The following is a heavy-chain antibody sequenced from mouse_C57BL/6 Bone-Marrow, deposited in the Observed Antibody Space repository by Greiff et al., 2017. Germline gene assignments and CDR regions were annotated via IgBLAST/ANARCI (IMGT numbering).Heavy chain of an antibody. D-gene: IGHD1-1*01. CDR3: AREGLLRAGFAY. J-gene: IGHJ3*01. CDR1: GYTFTSYW. V-gene: IGHV1-69*01. Sequence: QVHVKQPGAELVMPGASVKLSCKASGYTFTSYWMHWVKQRPGQGLEWIGEIDPSDSYTNYNQKFKGKSTLTVDKSSSPTYMQRSSLTSEDSAVYYWAREGLLRAGFAYWGQGTLVTVSA. CDR2: IDPSDSYT.